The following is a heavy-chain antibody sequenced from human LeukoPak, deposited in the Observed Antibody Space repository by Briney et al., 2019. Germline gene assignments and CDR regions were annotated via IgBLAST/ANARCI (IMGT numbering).Heavy chain of an antibody. D-gene: IGHD2-21*02. CDR2: IYHSGST. Sequence: SQTLSLTCAVSGGSISSGGYSWSWIRQPPGKGLEWIGYIYHSGSTYCNPSLKSRVTISVDRSKNQFSLKLSSVTAADTAVYYCARYCGGDCYSFDYWGQGTLVTVSS. J-gene: IGHJ4*02. CDR1: GGSISSGGYS. CDR3: ARYCGGDCYSFDY. V-gene: IGHV4-30-2*01.